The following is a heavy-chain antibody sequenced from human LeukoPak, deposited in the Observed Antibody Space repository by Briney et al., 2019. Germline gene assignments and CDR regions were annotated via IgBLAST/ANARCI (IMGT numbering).Heavy chain of an antibody. J-gene: IGHJ4*02. Sequence: PGRSLRLSCAASGFTFSGYRMSSVRQSPGTGLKHLANIKESGVVKTYAASVNGRFTISRDNAKHTLYLHMNSLRPEDTAVYYCAGRGDGNVYYFDHWGQGTLVTASS. D-gene: IGHD5-24*01. CDR3: AGRGDGNVYYFDH. CDR2: IKESGVVK. V-gene: IGHV3-7*04. CDR1: GFTFSGYR.